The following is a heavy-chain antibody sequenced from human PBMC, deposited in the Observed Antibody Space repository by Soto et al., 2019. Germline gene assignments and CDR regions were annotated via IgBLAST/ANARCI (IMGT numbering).Heavy chain of an antibody. J-gene: IGHJ4*02. CDR3: ASGPGGWYRLDY. Sequence: ASVKVSCKASGYTFTSYDINWVRQATGQGLEWMGWMNANNGNTDYAQKLQGRVTMTTDTSTSTAYMELRSLRSDDTAVYYCASGPGGWYRLDYWGQGTLVTAPQ. CDR2: MNANNGNT. V-gene: IGHV1-18*01. D-gene: IGHD6-19*01. CDR1: GYTFTSYD.